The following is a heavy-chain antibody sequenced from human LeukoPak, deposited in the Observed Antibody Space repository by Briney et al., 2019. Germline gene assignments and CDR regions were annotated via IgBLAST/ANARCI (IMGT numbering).Heavy chain of an antibody. D-gene: IGHD2-15*01. V-gene: IGHV4-4*02. CDR3: ASYRGPSPLLYNWFDP. J-gene: IGHJ5*02. CDR2: ISHTENT. CDR1: GDSISSSNW. Sequence: PSGTLSLTCAVSGDSISSSNWWSWVRQPPGKGLEWIAEISHTENTNYNPSLKSRVTISVDTSKNQFSLELSSVTAADTAVYYCASYRGPSPLLYNWFDPWGQGTLVTVSS.